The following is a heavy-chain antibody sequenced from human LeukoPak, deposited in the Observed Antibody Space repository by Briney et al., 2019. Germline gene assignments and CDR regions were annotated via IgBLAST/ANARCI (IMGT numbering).Heavy chain of an antibody. Sequence: GGSLRLSCAASGFTFSSYSMNWVRQAPGKGLEWVSSISSSSSYIYYADSVKGRFTISRDNAKNSLYLQMNSLRAEDTAVYYRARDSLIDLWRGLAAAGRNEGGHLDYWGQGTLVTVSS. CDR1: GFTFSSYS. CDR3: ARDSLIDLWRGLAAAGRNEGGHLDY. D-gene: IGHD6-13*01. V-gene: IGHV3-21*01. CDR2: ISSSSSYI. J-gene: IGHJ4*02.